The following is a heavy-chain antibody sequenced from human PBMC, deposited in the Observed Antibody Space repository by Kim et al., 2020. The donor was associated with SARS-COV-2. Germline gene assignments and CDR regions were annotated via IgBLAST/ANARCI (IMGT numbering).Heavy chain of an antibody. CDR2: IIPIFGTA. CDR3: ARGAYDFWSGLYYYYYYGMDV. CDR1: GGTFSSYA. J-gene: IGHJ6*02. D-gene: IGHD3-3*01. V-gene: IGHV1-69*13. Sequence: SVKVSCKASGGTFSSYAISWVRQAPGQGLEWMGGIIPIFGTANYAQKFQGRVTITADESTSTAYMELSSLRSEDTAVYYCARGAYDFWSGLYYYYYYGMDVWGQGTTVTVSS.